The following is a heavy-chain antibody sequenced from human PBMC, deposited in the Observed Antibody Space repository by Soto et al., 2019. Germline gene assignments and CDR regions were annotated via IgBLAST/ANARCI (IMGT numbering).Heavy chain of an antibody. CDR2: IYYSGST. J-gene: IGHJ3*02. V-gene: IGHV4-59*01. CDR3: ARQSHWVTTCGGNPAFDT. CDR1: GGSISSYY. D-gene: IGHD2-21*01. Sequence: SETLSLTCTVSGGSISSYYRSWIRQPPGKGLEWIGSIYYSGSTNYNPSLKSRVTISVDTSKNQFSLKLSSVTAADTAVHYRARQSHWVTTCGGNPAFDTRGPGTMGNLSS.